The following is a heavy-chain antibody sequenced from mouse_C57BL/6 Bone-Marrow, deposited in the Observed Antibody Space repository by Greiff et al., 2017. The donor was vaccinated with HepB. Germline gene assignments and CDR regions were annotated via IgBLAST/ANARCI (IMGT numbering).Heavy chain of an antibody. CDR1: GYSITSGYY. D-gene: IGHD2-3*01. Sequence: EESGPGLVKPSQSLSLTCSVTGYSITSGYYWNWIRQFPGNKLEWMGYISYDGSNNYNPSLKNRISITRDTSKNQFFLKLNSVTTEDTATYYCARYNGYYGEFAYWGQGTLVTVSA. CDR2: ISYDGSN. J-gene: IGHJ3*01. V-gene: IGHV3-6*01. CDR3: ARYNGYYGEFAY.